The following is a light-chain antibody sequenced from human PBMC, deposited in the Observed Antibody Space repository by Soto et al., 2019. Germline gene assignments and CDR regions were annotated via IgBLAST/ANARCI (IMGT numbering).Light chain of an antibody. CDR1: QSVSSSS. CDR2: GAS. CDR3: QQFGSSPWT. Sequence: EIVLTQSPGTLSLSPGERATLSCRASQSVSSSSLAWYQQKPGQAPRLLIYGASSRATGIPDSFIGSGSGTDFTLTISRLEPEDFAVYYCQQFGSSPWTFGQGTKVEIK. J-gene: IGKJ1*01. V-gene: IGKV3-20*01.